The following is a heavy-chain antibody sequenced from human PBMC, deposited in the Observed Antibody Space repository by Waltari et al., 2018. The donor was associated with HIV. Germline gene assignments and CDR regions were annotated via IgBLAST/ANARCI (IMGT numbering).Heavy chain of an antibody. D-gene: IGHD3-9*01. J-gene: IGHJ6*02. CDR1: GGSFSDYS. CDR3: ARALRYSDWSQNSYGLDV. Sequence: QLQLQQWGARLVKASETLSLTCAVNGGSFSDYSWTWVRQPAGKGLEWIGQINHRGRSNYNPSREGRLSMSVDTSKNQVSLTLNSVTAADTGVYYCARALRYSDWSQNSYGLDVWGQGTPVTVSS. CDR2: INHRGRS. V-gene: IGHV4-34*01.